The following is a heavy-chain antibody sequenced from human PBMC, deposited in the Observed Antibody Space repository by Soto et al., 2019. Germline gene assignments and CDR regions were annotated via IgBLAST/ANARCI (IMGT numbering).Heavy chain of an antibody. CDR1: GVSITSGDFY. Sequence: QVQLQESGPRLVKPSQTLSLTCTVSGVSITSGDFYWSWIRHHPGKGLEWIGYISYRGRTYYNPSLKRLLXXSXDXXKNQFSLNLSSVAAADAAVYYCARSGHLGDLSLSYWGQGTLVTVSS. J-gene: IGHJ4*02. CDR3: ARSGHLGDLSLSY. CDR2: ISYRGRT. V-gene: IGHV4-31*01. D-gene: IGHD3-16*01.